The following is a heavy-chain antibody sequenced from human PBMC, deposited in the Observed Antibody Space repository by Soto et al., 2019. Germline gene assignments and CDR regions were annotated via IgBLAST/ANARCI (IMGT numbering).Heavy chain of an antibody. CDR3: ARDNPDYGDYVCLDY. D-gene: IGHD4-17*01. CDR1: GFTFSSYS. V-gene: IGHV3-21*01. Sequence: GGSLRLSCAASGFTFSSYSMNWVRQAPGKGLEWVSSISSSSSYIYYADSVKGRFTISRDNAKNSLYLQMNSLRAEDTAVYYCARDNPDYGDYVCLDYWGQGTLVTVSS. J-gene: IGHJ4*02. CDR2: ISSSSSYI.